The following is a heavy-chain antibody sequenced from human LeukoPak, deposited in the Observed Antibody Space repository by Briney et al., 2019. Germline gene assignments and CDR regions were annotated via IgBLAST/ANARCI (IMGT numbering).Heavy chain of an antibody. CDR2: IYYSGST. V-gene: IGHV4-59*01. D-gene: IGHD5-24*01. CDR1: GVSISSYY. J-gene: IGHJ4*02. Sequence: PSETLSLTCTVSGVSISSYYWSWIRQPPGKGLEGIGYIYYSGSTNYNPSLKSRVTISVDTSKNQFSLKLSSVTAADTAVYYCARDGYSPWYFDYWGQGTLVTVSS. CDR3: ARDGYSPWYFDY.